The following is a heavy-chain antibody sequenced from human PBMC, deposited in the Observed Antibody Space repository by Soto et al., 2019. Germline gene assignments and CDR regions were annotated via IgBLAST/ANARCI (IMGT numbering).Heavy chain of an antibody. D-gene: IGHD5-12*01. J-gene: IGHJ4*02. V-gene: IGHV4-59*01. Sequence: SETLSLTCTVSGGSISSYYWSWIRQPPGKGLEWIGYIYYSGSTNYNPSLKSRVTISLDTSKNQCSLKLSSVTAADTAVYCCARGSGYELIDYWGQGTLVTVSS. CDR2: IYYSGST. CDR3: ARGSGYELIDY. CDR1: GGSISSYY.